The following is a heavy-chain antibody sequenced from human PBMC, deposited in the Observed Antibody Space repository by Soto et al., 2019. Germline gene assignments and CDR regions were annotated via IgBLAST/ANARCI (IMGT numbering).Heavy chain of an antibody. J-gene: IGHJ5*02. Sequence: SETLSLTCTVSGGSISSYYWSWIRQPPGKGLEWIGYIYYSGSTNYNPSLKSRVTISVDTSKNQVSLKLSSVTAADTAVYYCAREERITIFGVVIRGWFDPWGQGTLVTVS. CDR3: AREERITIFGVVIRGWFDP. D-gene: IGHD3-3*01. CDR2: IYYSGST. V-gene: IGHV4-59*01. CDR1: GGSISSYY.